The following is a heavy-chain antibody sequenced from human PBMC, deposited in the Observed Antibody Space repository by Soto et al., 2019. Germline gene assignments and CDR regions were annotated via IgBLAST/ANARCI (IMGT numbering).Heavy chain of an antibody. CDR1: GGSFSGYY. V-gene: IGHV4-34*01. CDR3: ARARTSISRRGMDV. D-gene: IGHD3-9*01. J-gene: IGHJ6*02. Sequence: NPSETLSLTCAVYGGSFSGYYWSWIRQPPGKGLEWIGEINHSGSTNYNPSLKSRVTISVDTSKNQFSLKLSSVTAADTAVYYCARARTSISRRGMDVWGQGTTVTVSS. CDR2: INHSGST.